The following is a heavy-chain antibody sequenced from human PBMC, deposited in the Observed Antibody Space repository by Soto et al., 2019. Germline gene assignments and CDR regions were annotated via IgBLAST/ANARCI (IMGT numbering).Heavy chain of an antibody. V-gene: IGHV3-7*01. Sequence: PGGSLRLSCTGSGFTFGYYAMIWFRQAPGKGLEWVATIKSDGGEKYYVDSVKGRFTISRDNAKNSLYLQMNSLRVEDTAVYRCANDFWSNYNDYWGQGTLVTVSS. J-gene: IGHJ4*02. CDR1: GFTFGYYA. D-gene: IGHD3-3*01. CDR2: IKSDGGEK. CDR3: ANDFWSNYNDY.